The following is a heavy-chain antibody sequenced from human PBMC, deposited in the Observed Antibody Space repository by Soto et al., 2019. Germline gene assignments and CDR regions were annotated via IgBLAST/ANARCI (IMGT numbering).Heavy chain of an antibody. CDR1: GGSISSGGYY. CDR2: IYYSGST. V-gene: IGHV4-31*03. CDR3: SRDRCSSTSCYVGHDAFDI. D-gene: IGHD2-2*01. Sequence: PSETLSLTCTVSGGSISSGGYYWSWIRQHPGKGLEWIGYIYYSGSTYYNQSLKSRVTISVDTSKNQFSLKLSSVTAADTAVYFCSRDRCSSTSCYVGHDAFDIWGQGTMVTVSS. J-gene: IGHJ3*02.